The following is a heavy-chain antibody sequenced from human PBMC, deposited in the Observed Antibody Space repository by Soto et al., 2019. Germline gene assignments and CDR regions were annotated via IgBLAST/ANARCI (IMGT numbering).Heavy chain of an antibody. Sequence: SETLSLTCTVSGGSISSYYWSWIRQPPGKGLEWIGYIYYSGSTNYNPSLKSRVTISVDTSKNQFSLKLSSVTAADTAVYYCARGLSADFDYWGQGTLVTVSS. V-gene: IGHV4-59*08. CDR1: GGSISSYY. CDR2: IYYSGST. CDR3: ARGLSADFDY. J-gene: IGHJ4*02.